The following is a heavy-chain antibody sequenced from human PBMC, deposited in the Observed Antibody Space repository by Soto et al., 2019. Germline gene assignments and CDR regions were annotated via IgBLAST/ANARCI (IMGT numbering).Heavy chain of an antibody. V-gene: IGHV3-30-3*01. D-gene: IGHD3-3*01. Sequence: QVQLVESGGGVVQPGRSLRLSCAASGFTFSSYAMHWVRQAPGKGLEWVAVISYDGSNKYYADSVKGRFTISRDNSKNTLYLQMNSLRAEDTAVYYCARVGLQYDFWSGSIDYWGQGTLVTVSS. CDR1: GFTFSSYA. CDR3: ARVGLQYDFWSGSIDY. J-gene: IGHJ4*02. CDR2: ISYDGSNK.